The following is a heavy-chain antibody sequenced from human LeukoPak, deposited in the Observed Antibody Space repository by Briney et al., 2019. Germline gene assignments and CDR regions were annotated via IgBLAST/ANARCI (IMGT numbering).Heavy chain of an antibody. J-gene: IGHJ4*02. CDR1: GCTFTDYY. CDR2: INPNSGST. V-gene: IGHV1-2*04. Sequence: ASVKVSCKASGCTFTDYYMHWVRQAPGQGFEWMGWINPNSGSTNYAQKFQGWVTMTRDTSISTAYMELSRLRSDDTAVYYCARGNSGYDPPAEFDYWGQETLVTVSS. D-gene: IGHD5-12*01. CDR3: ARGNSGYDPPAEFDY.